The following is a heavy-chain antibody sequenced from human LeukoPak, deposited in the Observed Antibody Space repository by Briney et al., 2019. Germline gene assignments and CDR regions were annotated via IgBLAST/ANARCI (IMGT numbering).Heavy chain of an antibody. CDR2: IVVGSGNT. J-gene: IGHJ3*01. CDR3: AAEAAYYYDSRDAFDV. D-gene: IGHD3-22*01. V-gene: IGHV1-58*01. CDR1: GFTFTSSA. Sequence: TSVTVSCKASGFTFTSSAVQWVRQARGQRLEWIGWIVVGSGNTNYAQKFQERVTITRDMSTSLVYMELSSLRSEDTAVYYCAAEAAYYYDSRDAFDVWGQGAMVTVSS.